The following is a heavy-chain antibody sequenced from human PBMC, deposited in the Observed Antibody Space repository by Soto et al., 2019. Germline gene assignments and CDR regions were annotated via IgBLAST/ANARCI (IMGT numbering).Heavy chain of an antibody. CDR3: ARETSQNVYSHYGMDV. J-gene: IGHJ6*02. V-gene: IGHV4-34*02. CDR2: INDSGTT. CDR1: GGSFSGFY. Sequence: QVQLEQWGAGLLKPSETLSLTCAIYGGSFSGFYWSWIRQPPGKGLEWIGEINDSGTTNYNPSLKSRVTISADTSKTHFSLRLTSVTAADTAVYYCARETSQNVYSHYGMDVWAKGPRSPSP.